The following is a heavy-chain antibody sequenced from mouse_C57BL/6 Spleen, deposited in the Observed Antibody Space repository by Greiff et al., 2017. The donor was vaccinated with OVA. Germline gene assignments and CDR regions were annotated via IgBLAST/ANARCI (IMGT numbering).Heavy chain of an antibody. CDR1: GYTFTSYW. V-gene: IGHV1-53*01. CDR2: INPSNGGT. Sequence: QVQLQQPGTELVKPGASVKLSCKASGYTFTSYWMHWVKQRPGQGLEWIGNINPSNGGTNYNEKLKSKATLTVDKSSSTAYMQLSSLTSEDSAVYYCARSDYYGSSPYYAMDYWGQGTSVTVSS. D-gene: IGHD1-1*01. CDR3: ARSDYYGSSPYYAMDY. J-gene: IGHJ4*01.